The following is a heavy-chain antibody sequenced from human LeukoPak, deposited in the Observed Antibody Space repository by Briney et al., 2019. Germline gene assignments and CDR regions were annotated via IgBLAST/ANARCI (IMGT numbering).Heavy chain of an antibody. D-gene: IGHD3-22*01. V-gene: IGHV3-48*03. CDR3: ARRVVITFQFDY. J-gene: IGHJ4*02. CDR2: ISSSGSTI. CDR1: GFTFSSYE. Sequence: GGSLRLSSAASGFTFSSYEMNWVRRAPGKGLEWVSYISSSGSTIYYADSVKGRFTISRDNAKNSLYLQMNSLRAEDTAVYYCARRVVITFQFDYWGQGTLVTVSS.